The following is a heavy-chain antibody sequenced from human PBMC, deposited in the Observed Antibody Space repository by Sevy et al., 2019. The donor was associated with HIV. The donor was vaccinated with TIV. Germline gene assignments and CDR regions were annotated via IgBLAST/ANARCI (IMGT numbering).Heavy chain of an antibody. V-gene: IGHV1-69*13. CDR1: GGTFSSYA. CDR2: IIPIFGTA. CDR3: ARAVVPAAHYYYYGMDV. Sequence: ASVKVSCKASGGTFSSYAISWVRQAPGQGLDWMGGIIPIFGTANYAQKFQGRVTITADESTSTAYMELSSLRSEDTAVYYCARAVVPAAHYYYYGMDVWGQGTTVTVSS. D-gene: IGHD2-2*01. J-gene: IGHJ6*02.